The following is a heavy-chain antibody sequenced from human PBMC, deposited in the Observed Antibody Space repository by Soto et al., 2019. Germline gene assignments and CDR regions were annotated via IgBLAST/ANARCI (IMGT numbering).Heavy chain of an antibody. V-gene: IGHV4-59*12. Sequence: PSETLSLTCTVSGGSISSYYWSWIRQPPGKGLEWIGYIYYSGSTNYNPSLKSRVTISVDTSKNQFSLKLSSVTAADTAVYYCARESGLVSFGWFDPWGQGTLVTVSS. CDR2: IYYSGST. J-gene: IGHJ5*02. D-gene: IGHD3-16*01. CDR3: ARESGLVSFGWFDP. CDR1: GGSISSYY.